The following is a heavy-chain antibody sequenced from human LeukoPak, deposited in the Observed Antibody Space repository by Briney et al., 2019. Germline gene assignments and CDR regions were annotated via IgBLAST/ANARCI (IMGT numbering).Heavy chain of an antibody. D-gene: IGHD1-14*01. CDR3: TREGVYSPDGTGYHRDAFDI. Sequence: SVKVSCKASGGGFNSYVITWVRQAPGQGPEWMGRIIPILNVANFAQELRGRVTITADKSTNTAHMELSSLTSEDTAVYYCTREGVYSPDGTGYHRDAFDIWGPGTLVIVSS. V-gene: IGHV1-69*04. CDR2: IIPILNVA. J-gene: IGHJ3*02. CDR1: GGGFNSYV.